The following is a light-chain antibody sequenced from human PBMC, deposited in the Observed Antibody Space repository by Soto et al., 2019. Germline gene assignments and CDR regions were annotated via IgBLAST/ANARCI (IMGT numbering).Light chain of an antibody. CDR2: DVS. CDR3: SSYTSTNFVI. V-gene: IGLV2-14*01. Sequence: QSVLTQPASVSGSPGQSITISCIESSGNIGDYKYVSWYKQHPGKAPKLMIYDVSNRPSGVSNRFSASKSGNTASLTISGLQAEDEADYYCSSYTSTNFVIFGGGTKLTVL. J-gene: IGLJ2*01. CDR1: SGNIGDYKY.